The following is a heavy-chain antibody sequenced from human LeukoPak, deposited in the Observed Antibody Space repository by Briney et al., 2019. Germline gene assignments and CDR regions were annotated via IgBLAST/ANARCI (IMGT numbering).Heavy chain of an antibody. V-gene: IGHV3-7*01. CDR2: IKQDGSEK. J-gene: IGHJ4*02. D-gene: IGHD3-3*01. CDR1: GFTFSSYW. CDR3: ARDVYYDFWSGQIAPYYFDY. Sequence: PGGSLRLSCAASGFTFSSYWMSWVHQAPGKGLEWVANIKQDGSEKYYVDSVKGRFTISRDNAKNSLYLQMNSLRAEDTAVYYCARDVYYDFWSGQIAPYYFDYWGQGTLVTVSS.